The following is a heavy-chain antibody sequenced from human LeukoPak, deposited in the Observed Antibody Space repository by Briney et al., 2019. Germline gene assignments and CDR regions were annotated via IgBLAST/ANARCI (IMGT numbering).Heavy chain of an antibody. J-gene: IGHJ4*02. CDR3: ARVRGSYSVDY. CDR2: ISTSGTTT. CDR1: GFTFSDYY. D-gene: IGHD3-10*01. V-gene: IGHV3-11*04. Sequence: NPGGSLRRSCAASGFTFSDYYMSWIRQAPGKGLEWISYISTSGTTTYYADSVKGRFTISRDDAKNSLYLQMNSLRADDTALYYCARVRGSYSVDYWGQGTLVTVSS.